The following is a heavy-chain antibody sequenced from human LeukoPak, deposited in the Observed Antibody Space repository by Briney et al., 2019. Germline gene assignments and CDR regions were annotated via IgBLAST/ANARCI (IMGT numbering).Heavy chain of an antibody. J-gene: IGHJ5*02. D-gene: IGHD6-19*01. Sequence: GGSLRLSCAASGFTFSNYWMNWVRQAPGKGLEWVANIKHDGSEKYYVDSVKGRFTISRDNSKNTLYLQMNSLRAEDTAVYYCVRDGYGSGLNGGRWFDPWGQGTLVTVSS. CDR2: IKHDGSEK. CDR3: VRDGYGSGLNGGRWFDP. V-gene: IGHV3-7*03. CDR1: GFTFSNYW.